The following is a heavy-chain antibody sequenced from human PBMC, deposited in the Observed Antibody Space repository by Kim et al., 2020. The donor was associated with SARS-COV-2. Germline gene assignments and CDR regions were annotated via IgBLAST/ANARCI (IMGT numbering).Heavy chain of an antibody. Sequence: SETLSLTCTVSGGSISSSSYYWGWIRQPPGKGLEWIGSIYYSGSTYYNPSLKSRVTISVDTSKNQFSLKLSSVTAADTAVYYCARHREVDVVPAAIPAIFDPWGQGTLVTVSS. CDR3: ARHREVDVVPAAIPAIFDP. J-gene: IGHJ5*02. D-gene: IGHD2-2*01. CDR1: GGSISSSSYY. CDR2: IYYSGST. V-gene: IGHV4-39*01.